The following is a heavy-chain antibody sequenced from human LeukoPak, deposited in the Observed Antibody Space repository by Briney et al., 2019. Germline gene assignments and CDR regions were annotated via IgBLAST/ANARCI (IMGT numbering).Heavy chain of an antibody. CDR2: MNPNSGNT. CDR3: ARGINTAMRP. J-gene: IGHJ5*02. Sequence: GASVKVSCKASGYTFTSYDINWVRQATGQGLEWMGWMNPNSGNTDYAQKFQGRVTITRNTSISTAYMELSALRSDDPAVCSFARGINTAMRPWGQGTLVTVSS. CDR1: GYTFTSYD. V-gene: IGHV1-8*03. D-gene: IGHD5-18*01.